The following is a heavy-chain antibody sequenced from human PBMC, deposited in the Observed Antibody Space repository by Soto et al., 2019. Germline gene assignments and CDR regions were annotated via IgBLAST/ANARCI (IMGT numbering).Heavy chain of an antibody. CDR1: GYTFTAYY. Sequence: QVQLVQSGAEVEKPGASVKVSCKASGYTFTAYYLHWVRQAPGQGLEWMGWIRPNRGDSNVSQKFPARFTVRMDTAISTVNVTLSTLRSDDTAVYYCARSVGKTYSISVGHSDSWGQGTLVTVSS. CDR3: ARSVGKTYSISVGHSDS. CDR2: IRPNRGDS. V-gene: IGHV1-2*02. J-gene: IGHJ4*02. D-gene: IGHD4-4*01.